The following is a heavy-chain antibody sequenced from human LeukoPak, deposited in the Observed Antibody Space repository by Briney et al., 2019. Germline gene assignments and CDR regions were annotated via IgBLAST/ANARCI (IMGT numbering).Heavy chain of an antibody. CDR1: GFTFSSCW. Sequence: PGGSLRLSCAASGFTFSSCWMHWVRQAPGKGLVWVSRINSDGSSTSYADSVKGRFTISRDNAKNTLYLQMNSLRAEDTAVYYCARVKTTVTTLRYWGQGTLVTVSS. CDR3: ARVKTTVTTLRY. V-gene: IGHV3-74*01. J-gene: IGHJ4*02. CDR2: INSDGSST. D-gene: IGHD4-17*01.